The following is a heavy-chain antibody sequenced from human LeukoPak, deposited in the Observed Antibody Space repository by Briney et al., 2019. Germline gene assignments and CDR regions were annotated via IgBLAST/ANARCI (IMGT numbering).Heavy chain of an antibody. J-gene: IGHJ4*02. CDR3: AKGTKPVMTIPDY. V-gene: IGHV3-21*04. CDR2: TSSSSAYT. D-gene: IGHD1/OR15-1a*01. CDR1: GFTFSSFS. Sequence: PGGSLRLSCAGSGFTFSSFSMIWVRQAPGKGLEWVSSTSSSSAYTFYAESGKGRFSNSRNNAKISLFLQMNSLRAEDTAMYYCAKGTKPVMTIPDYWGQGILVTVSS.